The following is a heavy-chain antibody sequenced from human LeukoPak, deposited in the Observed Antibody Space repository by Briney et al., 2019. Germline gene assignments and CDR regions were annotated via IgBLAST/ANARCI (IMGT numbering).Heavy chain of an antibody. CDR3: AKEPYSSGWYSYFDY. J-gene: IGHJ4*02. Sequence: GGSLRLSCAASGFTFSTYSMTWVRQAPGKGLEWVSSISISNTYINYADSVKGRFTVSRDNAKNSLYLQMNSLRAEDTAVYYCAKEPYSSGWYSYFDYWGQGTLVTVSS. V-gene: IGHV3-21*01. CDR1: GFTFSTYS. D-gene: IGHD6-19*01. CDR2: ISISNTYI.